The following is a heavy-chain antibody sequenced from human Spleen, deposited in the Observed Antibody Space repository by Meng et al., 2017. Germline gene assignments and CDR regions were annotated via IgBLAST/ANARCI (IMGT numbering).Heavy chain of an antibody. Sequence: ASVKVSCKTSGYNFNIYDINWVRRAPGQGLEWMGRINPKSGDTHYAQRFQGRVTMTGDTSISTAYMELSGLRSDDTAMYYCARDEDISAAGKLFGDYWGQGTLVTVSS. CDR2: INPKSGDT. J-gene: IGHJ4*02. V-gene: IGHV1-2*06. D-gene: IGHD6-13*01. CDR1: GYNFNIYD. CDR3: ARDEDISAAGKLFGDY.